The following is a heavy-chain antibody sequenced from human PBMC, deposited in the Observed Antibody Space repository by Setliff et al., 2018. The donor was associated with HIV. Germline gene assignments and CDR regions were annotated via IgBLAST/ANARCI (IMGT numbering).Heavy chain of an antibody. Sequence: ASVKVSCKASGYTFSSYGINWVRQAPGQGLEWMGWISGYNGKTHYAQKIQGRVTMTRDTSTSTAYMELSSLRSEDTAVYYCARGEKRFLEWLPLDYYYYYYMDVWGKGITVTVSS. J-gene: IGHJ6*03. D-gene: IGHD3-3*01. V-gene: IGHV1-18*01. CDR3: ARGEKRFLEWLPLDYYYYYYMDV. CDR1: GYTFSSYG. CDR2: ISGYNGKT.